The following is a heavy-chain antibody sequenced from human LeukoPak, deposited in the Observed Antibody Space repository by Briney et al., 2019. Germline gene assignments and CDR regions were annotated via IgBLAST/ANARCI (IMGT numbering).Heavy chain of an antibody. CDR3: AFQYAYIFDCMDV. V-gene: IGHV1-69*06. CDR1: GSPFSNYA. D-gene: IGHD3-16*01. J-gene: IGHJ6*04. CDR2: IIPIFGTA. Sequence: SVKVSFKASGSPFSNYANSWVRTAPGPRLEWIGGIIPIFGTANYSQKFQGRVTITADKSTSTAYMELSSLRSEDTVVYYCAFQYAYIFDCMDVWGKGTTVTVSS.